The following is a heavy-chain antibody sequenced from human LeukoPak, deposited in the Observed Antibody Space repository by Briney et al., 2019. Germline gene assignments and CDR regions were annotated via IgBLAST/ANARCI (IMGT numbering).Heavy chain of an antibody. V-gene: IGHV3-20*04. CDR2: INWNGNSP. CDR1: GFSFNDYG. J-gene: IGHJ4*02. Sequence: GGSLRLSCAASGFSFNDYGINWVRQTPGKGLEWVSGINWNGNSPSYAVSVMGRFTISRDNAKNSLYLQMNSLRAEDTALYYCARAQTYGDYRLLLDYWGQGTLVTVSS. D-gene: IGHD4-17*01. CDR3: ARAQTYGDYRLLLDY.